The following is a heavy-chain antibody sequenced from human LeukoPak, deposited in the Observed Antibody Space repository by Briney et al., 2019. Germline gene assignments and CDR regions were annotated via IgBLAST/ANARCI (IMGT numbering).Heavy chain of an antibody. CDR3: ARVTSGSGTNDAFDF. V-gene: IGHV3-21*01. J-gene: IGHJ3*01. D-gene: IGHD3-10*01. CDR1: RFTFSSYS. Sequence: GGSLRLSCAASRFTFSSYSMNWVRQAPGKGLEWVSSISSSSSYIYYADSMKGRFTISRDNAKISLYLQMNSLRAEDTAVYYCARVTSGSGTNDAFDFWGQGTMVTVSS. CDR2: ISSSSSYI.